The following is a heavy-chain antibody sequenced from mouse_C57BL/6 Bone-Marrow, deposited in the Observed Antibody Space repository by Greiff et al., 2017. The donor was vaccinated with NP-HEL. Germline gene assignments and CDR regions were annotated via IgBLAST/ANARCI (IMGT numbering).Heavy chain of an antibody. J-gene: IGHJ1*03. D-gene: IGHD2-5*01. V-gene: IGHV1-62-2*01. CDR3: ARHEEVYSNYPYWYFDV. CDR2: FYPGSGSI. Sequence: QVQLQQSGAELVKPGASVKLSCKASGYTFTEYTIHWVKQRSGQGLEWIGWFYPGSGSIKYNEKFKDKATLTADKSSSTVYMELSRLTSEDSAVYFCARHEEVYSNYPYWYFDVWGTGTTVTVSS. CDR1: GYTFTEYT.